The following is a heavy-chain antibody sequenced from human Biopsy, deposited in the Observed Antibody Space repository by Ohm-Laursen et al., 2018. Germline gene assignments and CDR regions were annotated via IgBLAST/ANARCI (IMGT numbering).Heavy chain of an antibody. V-gene: IGHV1-2*02. CDR1: GHTFTGYY. Sequence: ASVKVSCKGVGHTFTGYYIHWVRQAPGQGLEWMGYIYPNNGDTKYAQNFQGRVTMTRDTSVSTAYMDLTGLTSDDTAVYYCTTGGSGFYYPFDSWGQGTLVTVSS. J-gene: IGHJ4*02. CDR2: IYPNNGDT. CDR3: TTGGSGFYYPFDS. D-gene: IGHD3-22*01.